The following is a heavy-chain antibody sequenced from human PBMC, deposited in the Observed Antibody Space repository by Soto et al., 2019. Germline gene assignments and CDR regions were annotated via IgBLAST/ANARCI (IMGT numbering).Heavy chain of an antibody. CDR1: GFTFSDHY. V-gene: IGHV3-72*01. CDR2: SRNKDHTYST. CDR3: VRGNWGFDY. Sequence: GGSLRLSCAVSGFTFSDHYMDWVRQAPGKGLEWVGRSRNKDHTYSTEYAASVKGRFTISRDDSENSLRLHMNSLKTEDTAVYYCVRGNWGFDYWGQGTLVTVSS. D-gene: IGHD7-27*01. J-gene: IGHJ4*02.